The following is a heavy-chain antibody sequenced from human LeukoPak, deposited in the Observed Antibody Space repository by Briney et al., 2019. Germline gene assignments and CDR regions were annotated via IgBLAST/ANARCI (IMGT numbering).Heavy chain of an antibody. CDR2: INHSGST. J-gene: IGHJ4*02. V-gene: IGHV4-34*01. CDR3: ARHSSGWARH. D-gene: IGHD6-19*01. CDR1: GGSFSGYY. Sequence: SETLSLTCAVYGGSFSGYYWSWIRQPPGKGLEWIGEINHSGSTNYNPSLKGRVTISVDTSKNQFSLKLSSVTAADTAVYYCARHSSGWARHWGQGTLVTVSS.